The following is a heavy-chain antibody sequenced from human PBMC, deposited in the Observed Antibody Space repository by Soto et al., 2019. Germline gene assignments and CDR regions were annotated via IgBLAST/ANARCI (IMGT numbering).Heavy chain of an antibody. V-gene: IGHV4-39*01. Sequence: QLQLRESGPGLVKPSETLSLTCTVSGGSISDTSYYWGWIRQPPGKGLEWIGSVYYRGNTSYNPSLKSRVTISVDTSKNQFSLDLSSVTAADTAVYYCERHATNYVNGADPWGPGTLVNVSS. J-gene: IGHJ5*02. D-gene: IGHD4-4*01. CDR1: GGSISDTSYY. CDR2: VYYRGNT. CDR3: ERHATNYVNGADP.